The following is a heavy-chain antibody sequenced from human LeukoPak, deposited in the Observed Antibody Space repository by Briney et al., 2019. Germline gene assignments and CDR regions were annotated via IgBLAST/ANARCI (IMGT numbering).Heavy chain of an antibody. V-gene: IGHV1-69*13. Sequence: GASVKVSCKASGGTFSSYAISWVRQAPGQGLEWMGGIIPIFGTANYAQKFQGRVTITADESTSTAYMELSSVTAADTAVYYCARESVSNYYGSGPGDYWGQGTLVTVSS. CDR1: GGTFSSYA. CDR2: IIPIFGTA. J-gene: IGHJ4*02. D-gene: IGHD3-10*01. CDR3: ARESVSNYYGSGPGDY.